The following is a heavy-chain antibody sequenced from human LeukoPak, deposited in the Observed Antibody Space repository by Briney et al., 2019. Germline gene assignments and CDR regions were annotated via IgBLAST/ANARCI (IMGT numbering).Heavy chain of an antibody. J-gene: IGHJ4*02. V-gene: IGHV3-21*06. CDR2: ISSTSRYI. CDR1: QFTFSSYN. Sequence: GGSLRLSCASSQFTFSSYNMNWVRQAPGKGLEWVSSISSTSRYIYYADSVKGRFTISRDNAKNSLFLQMNSLRAEDTAVYYCAREVFWSGYFANLHFDYWGRGTLVTVSS. CDR3: AREVFWSGYFANLHFDY. D-gene: IGHD3-3*01.